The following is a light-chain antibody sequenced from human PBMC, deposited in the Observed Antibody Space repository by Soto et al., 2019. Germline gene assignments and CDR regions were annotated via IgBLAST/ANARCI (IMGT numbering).Light chain of an antibody. Sequence: TQSPSTLSASVGDRVTITCRASQSVSNNYLAWYQQKPGQAPRLLIFDASSRATGIPDRFSGSGSGTDFTLTISRLEPEDFAVYYCQQYGSSPLYTFGQGTKLEIK. CDR1: QSVSNNY. V-gene: IGKV3-20*01. J-gene: IGKJ2*01. CDR2: DAS. CDR3: QQYGSSPLYT.